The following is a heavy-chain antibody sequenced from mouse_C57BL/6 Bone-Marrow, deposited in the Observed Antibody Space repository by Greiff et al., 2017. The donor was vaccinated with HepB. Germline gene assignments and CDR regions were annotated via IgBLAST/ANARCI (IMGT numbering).Heavy chain of an antibody. V-gene: IGHV7-1*01. CDR3: ARDVYGNYGFYAMDY. CDR1: GFTFSDFY. D-gene: IGHD2-1*01. J-gene: IGHJ4*01. CDR2: SRNKANDYTT. Sequence: EVKLVESGGGLVQSGRSLRLSCATSGFTFSDFYMEWVRQAPGKGLEWIAASRNKANDYTTEYSASVKGRFIVSRDTSQSILYLQMNALRAEDTAIYYCARDVYGNYGFYAMDYWGQGTSVTVSS.